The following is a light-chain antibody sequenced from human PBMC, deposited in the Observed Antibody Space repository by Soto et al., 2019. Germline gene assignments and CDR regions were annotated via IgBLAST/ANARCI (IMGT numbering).Light chain of an antibody. CDR1: SGSIASNY. J-gene: IGLJ1*01. Sequence: FMLTQPHSVSESPGKTVTISCTRSSGSIASNYVQWYQQRPGSAPTTVIYEDNQRPSGVPDRFSGSIDSSSNSASLTISGLKTEDEADYYSQSYNSSNPGYVFGTGTKVTVL. CDR3: QSYNSSNPGYV. CDR2: EDN. V-gene: IGLV6-57*04.